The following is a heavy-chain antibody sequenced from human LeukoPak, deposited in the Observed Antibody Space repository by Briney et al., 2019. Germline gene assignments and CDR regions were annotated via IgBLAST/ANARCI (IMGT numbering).Heavy chain of an antibody. J-gene: IGHJ4*02. CDR2: IRQDGSEK. Sequence: PGGSLRLSCAASGLIFANYWMSWVRQAPGKGLEWVANIRQDGSEKFYVDSVKGRFTISRDNDKSSLYLQMNSLIGEDTAVYFCARVGGSWELLLWGQGTLSPS. CDR3: ARVGGSWELLL. CDR1: GLIFANYW. D-gene: IGHD2-15*01. V-gene: IGHV3-7*01.